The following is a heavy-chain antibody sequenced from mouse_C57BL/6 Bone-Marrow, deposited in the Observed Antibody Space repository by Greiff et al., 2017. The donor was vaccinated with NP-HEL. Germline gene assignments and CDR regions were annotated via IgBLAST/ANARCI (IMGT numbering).Heavy chain of an antibody. Sequence: VQLQQSGAELVRPGASVKLSCKASGYTFTDYYINWVKQRPGQGLEWIARIYPGSGNTYYNEKFKGKATLTAEKSSSTAYMQLSSLTSEDSAVYFCARSRRYYPPYYYAMDYWGQGTSVTVSS. CDR2: IYPGSGNT. V-gene: IGHV1-76*01. D-gene: IGHD1-1*01. CDR1: GYTFTDYY. J-gene: IGHJ4*01. CDR3: ARSRRYYPPYYYAMDY.